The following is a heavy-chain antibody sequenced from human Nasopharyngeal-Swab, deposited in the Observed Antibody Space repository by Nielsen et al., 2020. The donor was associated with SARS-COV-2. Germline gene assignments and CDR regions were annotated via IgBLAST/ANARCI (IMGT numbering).Heavy chain of an antibody. D-gene: IGHD6-13*01. V-gene: IGHV4-39*07. CDR1: GGSISSSSYY. CDR3: ARYKAAAGIWAFDI. Sequence: SETLSLTCTVSGGSISSSSYYWGWIRQPPGKGLEWIGSIYYSGSTYYNPSLKSRVTISVDTSKNQFSLKLTSVTAADTAMYFCARYKAAAGIWAFDIWGQGTMVTVSS. J-gene: IGHJ3*02. CDR2: IYYSGST.